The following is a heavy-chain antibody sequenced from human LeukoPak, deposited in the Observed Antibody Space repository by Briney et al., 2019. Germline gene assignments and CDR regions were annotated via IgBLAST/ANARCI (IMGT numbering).Heavy chain of an antibody. V-gene: IGHV3-48*01. J-gene: IGHJ5*02. Sequence: PGGSLRLSCAASGFTFSSYSMKWVRQAPGKGLEWVSYISSSSSTIYCADSVKGRLTTSRDNAKNPLYLQMNSQRAEDTAVYYCARDKIPSAGTPRGFDPWGQGTLVTVSS. CDR3: ARDKIPSAGTPRGFDP. CDR1: GFTFSSYS. D-gene: IGHD6-13*01. CDR2: ISSSSSTI.